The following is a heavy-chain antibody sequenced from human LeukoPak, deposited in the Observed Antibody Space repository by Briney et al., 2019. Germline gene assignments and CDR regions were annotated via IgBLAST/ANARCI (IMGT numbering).Heavy chain of an antibody. CDR3: ARLGYTYYYYMDV. Sequence: AETLSLTCAVYGGSFSGYYWSWIRQPPGKGLEWIGEINHSGSTNYNPSLKSRVTISVDTSKNQFSLKLSSVTAADTAVYYCARLGYTYYYYMDVWGKGTTVTVSS. CDR1: GGSFSGYY. J-gene: IGHJ6*03. D-gene: IGHD2-2*02. V-gene: IGHV4-34*01. CDR2: INHSGST.